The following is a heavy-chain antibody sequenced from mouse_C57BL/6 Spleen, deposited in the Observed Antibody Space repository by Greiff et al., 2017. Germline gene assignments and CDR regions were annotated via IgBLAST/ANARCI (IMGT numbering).Heavy chain of an antibody. CDR1: GYSFTGYY. Sequence: EVKLQESGPELVKPGASVKISCKASGYSFTGYYMHWVKQSPGTILDWIGYIYPYNGVSSYNQKFKGKATLTVDKSSSTAYMELRSLTSEDSAVYYGARYYYGSPWYFDVWGTGTTVTVSS. CDR3: ARYYYGSPWYFDV. CDR2: IYPYNGVS. D-gene: IGHD1-1*01. V-gene: IGHV1-31*01. J-gene: IGHJ1*03.